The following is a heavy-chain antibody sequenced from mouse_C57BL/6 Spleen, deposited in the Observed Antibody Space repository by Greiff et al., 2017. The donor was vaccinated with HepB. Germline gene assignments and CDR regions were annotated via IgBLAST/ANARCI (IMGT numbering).Heavy chain of an antibody. CDR1: GFTFSDYG. V-gene: IGHV5-17*01. J-gene: IGHJ2*01. CDR2: ISSGSSTI. Sequence: EVKLVESGGGLVKPGGSLKLSCAASGFTFSDYGMHWVRQAPEKGLEWVAYISSGSSTIYYEDTVKGRITISRDNAKNTQFMQMTSLRSEDTAMYYCARGPSIDYWGQGTTLTVSS. CDR3: ARGPSIDY.